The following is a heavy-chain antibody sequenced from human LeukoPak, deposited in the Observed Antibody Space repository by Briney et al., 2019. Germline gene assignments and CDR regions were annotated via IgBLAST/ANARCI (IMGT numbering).Heavy chain of an antibody. CDR2: ISFDGSNK. CDR3: ARQVAGLDY. Sequence: PGGSLRLSCAASGFIFSSYAVHWVRHAPGKGLEWVAFISFDGSNKYYADSVKGRFTISRDNSKNTLYLQMNSLRAEDTAVYYCARQVAGLDYWGQGTLVTVSS. J-gene: IGHJ4*02. CDR1: GFIFSSYA. D-gene: IGHD6-19*01. V-gene: IGHV3-30-3*01.